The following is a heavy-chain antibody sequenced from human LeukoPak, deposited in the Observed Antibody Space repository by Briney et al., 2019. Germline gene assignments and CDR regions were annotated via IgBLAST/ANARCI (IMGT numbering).Heavy chain of an antibody. CDR2: INPNSGGT. V-gene: IGHV1-2*02. Sequence: GASVKVSCKASGYTFTGYHIHWVRQAPGQGPEWMAWINPNSGGTKYAQKFQGRVTMTRDTSISTAYMEMSRLRSDDTAVYYCARSPDILTGENFDYWGQGTLVTVSS. CDR1: GYTFTGYH. D-gene: IGHD3-9*01. CDR3: ARSPDILTGENFDY. J-gene: IGHJ4*02.